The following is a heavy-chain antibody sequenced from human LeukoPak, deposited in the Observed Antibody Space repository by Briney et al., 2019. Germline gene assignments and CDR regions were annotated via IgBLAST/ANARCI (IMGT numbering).Heavy chain of an antibody. CDR3: ARVQYYYDRSGYYLNWFDP. CDR1: GGTFSSYA. V-gene: IGHV1-69*05. J-gene: IGHJ5*02. CDR2: IIPIFGTA. D-gene: IGHD3-22*01. Sequence: GASVKVSCKASGGTFSSYAISWVRQAPGQGLEWMGGIIPIFGTANYAQKFQGRVTITTDESTSTAYMELSSLRSEDTAVYYCARVQYYYDRSGYYLNWFDPWGQGTLVTVSS.